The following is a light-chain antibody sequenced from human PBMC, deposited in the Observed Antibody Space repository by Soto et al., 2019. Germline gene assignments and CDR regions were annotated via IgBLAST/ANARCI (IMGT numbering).Light chain of an antibody. CDR1: QSVSSSY. J-gene: IGKJ1*01. V-gene: IGKV3-20*01. CDR3: QQYGSSPHT. CDR2: GAS. Sequence: DIVLTQSPSTLSLSPGERVTLTCRASQSVSSSYLAWYQQKPGEAPILLIYGASSRASGLPDRFSGSGSGTDFTLTISRLEPEDFALYYCQQYGSSPHTFGQGTKVEIK.